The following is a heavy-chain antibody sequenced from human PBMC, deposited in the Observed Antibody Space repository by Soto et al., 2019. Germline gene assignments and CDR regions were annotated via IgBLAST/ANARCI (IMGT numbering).Heavy chain of an antibody. CDR1: GFTFSSYA. V-gene: IGHV3-23*01. Sequence: PGGSLRLSCAASGFTFSSYAMSWVRQAPGKGLEWVSAISGSGGSTYYADSVKGRFTISRDNSKNTLYLQMDSLRAEDTAVYYCAKDLDTVYAIFGMDVWGQGTTVTVSS. CDR3: AKDLDTVYAIFGMDV. CDR2: ISGSGGST. D-gene: IGHD2-8*01. J-gene: IGHJ6*02.